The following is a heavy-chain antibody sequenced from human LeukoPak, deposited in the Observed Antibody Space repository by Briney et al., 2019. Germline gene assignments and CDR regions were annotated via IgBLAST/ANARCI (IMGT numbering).Heavy chain of an antibody. CDR3: ARTNKYSSSWLFDY. J-gene: IGHJ4*02. D-gene: IGHD6-13*01. CDR2: IYSGGST. CDR1: GFTVSKNY. V-gene: IGHV3-53*01. Sequence: PGGSLRLSCAASGFTVSKNYMSWVRQAPGTGLGWVSVIYSGGSTYYGASVKGRFTISRDNSKNTMYLQMNSLRAEDTAVYYCARTNKYSSSWLFDYWGQGTLVTVSS.